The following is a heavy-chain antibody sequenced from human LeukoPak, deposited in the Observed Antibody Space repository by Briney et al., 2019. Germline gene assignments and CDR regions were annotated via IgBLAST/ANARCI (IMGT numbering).Heavy chain of an antibody. Sequence: PGGSLRLSCEASGFTFSGYTMNWVRQAPGKGLEWVSSISGSSSYIYYADSVKGRFTISRDNAKNSLYLQMNRLRVEDTAVYFCARGGRFLEYWGQGTLVTVSS. CDR3: ARGGRFLEY. CDR1: GFTFSGYT. D-gene: IGHD3-3*01. J-gene: IGHJ4*02. V-gene: IGHV3-21*01. CDR2: ISGSSSYI.